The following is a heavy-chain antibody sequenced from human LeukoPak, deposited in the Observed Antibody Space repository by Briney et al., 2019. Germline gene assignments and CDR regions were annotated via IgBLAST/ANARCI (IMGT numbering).Heavy chain of an antibody. CDR2: LYSAGSI. Sequence: PGGSLRLSCAASGFSVSSNYMSWVRQAPGKGLEWVSVLYSAGSIYYADSVKGRFTISRDNAKNSLYLQMNSLRAEDTAVYYCAELGITMIGGVWGKGTTVTISS. CDR1: GFSVSSNY. CDR3: AELGITMIGGV. D-gene: IGHD3-10*02. V-gene: IGHV3-53*01. J-gene: IGHJ6*04.